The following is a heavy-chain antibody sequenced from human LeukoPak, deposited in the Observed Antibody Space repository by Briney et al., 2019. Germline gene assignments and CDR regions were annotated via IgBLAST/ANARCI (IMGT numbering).Heavy chain of an antibody. V-gene: IGHV4-39*01. Sequence: SETLSLTCTVSGVSISGSGYYLGWIRQPPGKGLEWIVNIYETGSTYYNASLQSRVTISIDMSKNQISLRLTSVSAADTAMYYCVKSGGYGLIDYWGQGTLVTVSS. D-gene: IGHD6-19*01. CDR3: VKSGGYGLIDY. CDR2: IYETGST. CDR1: GVSISGSGYY. J-gene: IGHJ4*02.